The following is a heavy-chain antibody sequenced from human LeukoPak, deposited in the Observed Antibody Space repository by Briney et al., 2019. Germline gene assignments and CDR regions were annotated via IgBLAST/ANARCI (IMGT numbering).Heavy chain of an antibody. CDR3: SNSPPTYGDLDY. CDR2: ISESGEKT. V-gene: IGHV3-23*01. CDR1: GFPFDTYA. J-gene: IGHJ4*02. D-gene: IGHD2/OR15-2a*01. Sequence: GGSLRLSCEASGFPFDTYAMSWVRQAPGRGLEWVSAISESGEKTYYADSVEGRFTISRDNSKNTLSLQMTSLRVEDTAVYYCSNSPPTYGDLDYWGQGTLVTVSS.